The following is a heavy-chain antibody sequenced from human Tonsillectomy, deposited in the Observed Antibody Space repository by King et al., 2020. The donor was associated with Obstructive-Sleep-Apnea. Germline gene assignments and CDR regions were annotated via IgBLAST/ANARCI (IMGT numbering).Heavy chain of an antibody. D-gene: IGHD6-19*01. Sequence: VQLVQSGAEVKEPGTSVRVSCKASGYTFISDEIHWVRQAPGQRPEWMGWINAGNGDTRLSQNFQGRLTMTSKTSASTAYMDLSSLRSEDTAVYYCARGQWLVPGIXGQGTLVTVSS. CDR1: GYTFISDE. J-gene: IGHJ3*02. V-gene: IGHV1-3*01. CDR2: INAGNGDT. CDR3: ARGQWLVPGI.